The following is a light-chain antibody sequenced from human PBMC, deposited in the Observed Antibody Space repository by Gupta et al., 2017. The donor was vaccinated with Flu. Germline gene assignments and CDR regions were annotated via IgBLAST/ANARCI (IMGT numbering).Light chain of an antibody. J-gene: IGLJ2*01. CDR1: NDDVGGYNY. CDR2: EVT. V-gene: IGLV2-8*01. Sequence: QSALTQPPSASGSPGQSVTISCTGTNDDVGGYNYVSWHRQEPGKAPKTLICEVTKRPSGVPDRFSGYKSGNTASLTVSGLQAEDEAEYYCNSYEGSSNCGGFGGGTKLTVL. CDR3: NSYEGSSNCGG.